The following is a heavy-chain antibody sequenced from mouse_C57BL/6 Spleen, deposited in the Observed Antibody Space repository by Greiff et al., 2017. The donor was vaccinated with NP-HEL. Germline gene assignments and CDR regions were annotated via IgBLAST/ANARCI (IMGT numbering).Heavy chain of an antibody. Sequence: VQLKESGGGLVKPGGSLKLSCAASGFTFSDYGMHWVRQAPEKGLEWVAYISSGSSTIYYADTVKGRFTISRDNAKNTLFLQMTSLRSEDTAMYYWARPEGLRRYFDYWGQGTTLTVSS. CDR1: GFTFSDYG. J-gene: IGHJ2*01. D-gene: IGHD2-2*01. V-gene: IGHV5-17*01. CDR2: ISSGSSTI. CDR3: ARPEGLRRYFDY.